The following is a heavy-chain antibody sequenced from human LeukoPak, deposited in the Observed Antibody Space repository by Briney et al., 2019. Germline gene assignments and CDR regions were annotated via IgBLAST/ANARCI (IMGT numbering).Heavy chain of an antibody. Sequence: SETLSLTCSVSDGSITGYYWSWVRQPPGKGLEWVAYVYYTGRTLYNPSLESRVTISVDTSKTQFSLKLTSVTAADTAVYYCARHIPVSYDAFDLWGRGTTVTVSS. CDR2: VYYTGRT. CDR3: ARHIPVSYDAFDL. D-gene: IGHD6-19*01. V-gene: IGHV4-59*08. J-gene: IGHJ3*01. CDR1: DGSITGYY.